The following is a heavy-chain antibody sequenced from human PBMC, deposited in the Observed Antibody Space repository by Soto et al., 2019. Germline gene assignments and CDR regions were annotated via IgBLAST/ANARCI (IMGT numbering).Heavy chain of an antibody. CDR2: IIPIFGTA. Sequence: ASVKVSCKASGGTFSSYAISWVRQAPGQGLEWMGGIIPIFGTANYAQKFQGRVTITADESTSTAYMELSSLRSEDTAVYYCARAIAAQPYYYGMDVWGQGTTVTVSS. J-gene: IGHJ6*02. CDR3: ARAIAAQPYYYGMDV. D-gene: IGHD6-6*01. CDR1: GGTFSSYA. V-gene: IGHV1-69*13.